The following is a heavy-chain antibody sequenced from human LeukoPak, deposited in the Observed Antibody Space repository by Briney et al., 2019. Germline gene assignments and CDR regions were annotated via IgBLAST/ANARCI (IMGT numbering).Heavy chain of an antibody. CDR2: IYSDGRT. D-gene: IGHD3-22*01. CDR1: GFTVSSNY. J-gene: IGHJ4*02. CDR3: ARAPGGTQASSGYFDY. Sequence: PGGSLRLSCAASGFTVSSNYMSWVRQAPGKGLEWVSVIYSDGRTYYADSEKGRFTISRDNSKNTLYLQMNSLRAEDTAVYYCARAPGGTQASSGYFDYWGQGTLVTVSS. V-gene: IGHV3-53*01.